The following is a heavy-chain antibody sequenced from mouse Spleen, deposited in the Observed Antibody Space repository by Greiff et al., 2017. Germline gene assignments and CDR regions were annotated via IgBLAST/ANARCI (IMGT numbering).Heavy chain of an antibody. Sequence: EVQRVESGPELVKPGASVKISCKASGYSFTGYYMNWVKQSPEKSLEWIGEINPSTGGTTYNQKFKAKATLTVDKSSSTAYMQLKSLTSEDSAVYYCARWNYYGRDYWGQGTSVTVSS. CDR2: INPSTGGT. J-gene: IGHJ4*01. CDR1: GYSFTGYY. V-gene: IGHV1-42*01. CDR3: ARWNYYGRDY.